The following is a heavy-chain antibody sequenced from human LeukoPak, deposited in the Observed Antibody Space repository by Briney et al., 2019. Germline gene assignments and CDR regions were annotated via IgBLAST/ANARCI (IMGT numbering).Heavy chain of an antibody. CDR3: ANFDGTSGSYSYFDY. J-gene: IGHJ4*02. V-gene: IGHV3-23*01. CDR1: GFTFRRYA. Sequence: GGSLRLSCAASGFTFRRYAMTWVRQAPGKGLEWVSVLSSSGDTTFYADSVKGRFTISRDNSKNTLYLQMNSLRAEDTAVYYCANFDGTSGSYSYFDYWGQGTLVTVSS. D-gene: IGHD6-19*01. CDR2: LSSSGDTT.